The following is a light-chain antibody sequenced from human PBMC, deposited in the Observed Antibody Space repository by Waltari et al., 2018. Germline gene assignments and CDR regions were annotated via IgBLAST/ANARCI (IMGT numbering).Light chain of an antibody. CDR1: SLRTYY. CDR2: KN. V-gene: IGLV3-19*01. CDR3: NSRDRRANYVL. J-gene: IGLJ2*01. Sequence: SSELTQDPAVSVALGQTVRITCQGDSLRTYYAGWYPQRPGQAPILVMYKNNRPSVIPDRFSRSSSGNTASLTITGAQAEDEADCFGNSRDRRANYVLIVGVTKLTVL.